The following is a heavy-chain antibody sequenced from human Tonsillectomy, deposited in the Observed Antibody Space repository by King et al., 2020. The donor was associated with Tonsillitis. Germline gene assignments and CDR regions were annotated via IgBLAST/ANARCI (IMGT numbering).Heavy chain of an antibody. Sequence: VQLVESGGGLVKPGGSLRLSCAASGFTFSNAWMSWVRQAPGKGLEWVGRIKSKTDGGTTDYAAPVKGRFTISRDDSKNTLYLQMNSLKTEDTAVYYCTPLNWNYPWFDPWGQGTLVTVSS. D-gene: IGHD1-7*01. J-gene: IGHJ5*02. CDR2: IKSKTDGGTT. CDR3: TPLNWNYPWFDP. V-gene: IGHV3-15*01. CDR1: GFTFSNAW.